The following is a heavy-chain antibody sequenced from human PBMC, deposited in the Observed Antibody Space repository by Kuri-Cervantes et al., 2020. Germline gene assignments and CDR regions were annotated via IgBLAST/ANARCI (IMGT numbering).Heavy chain of an antibody. Sequence: SVKVSCKASGDTFNTYGISWVRQAPGQGLEWMGGIIPIFGIANYAQKFQGRVTITSDESTSTAYMELSSLRSEDTAVYYCARRGNSGSYVQFDYWGQGTLVTVSS. CDR2: IIPIFGIA. D-gene: IGHD1-26*01. CDR1: GDTFNTYG. CDR3: ARRGNSGSYVQFDY. J-gene: IGHJ4*02. V-gene: IGHV1-69*13.